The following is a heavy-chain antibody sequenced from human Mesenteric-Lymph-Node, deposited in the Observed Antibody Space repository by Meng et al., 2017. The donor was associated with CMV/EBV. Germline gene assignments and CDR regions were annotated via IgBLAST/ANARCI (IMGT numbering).Heavy chain of an antibody. CDR3: AREGCSGAGCNDDY. J-gene: IGHJ4*02. Sequence: GESLKISCAASGFTFDDYGMTWVRQAPGKGLEWVANIKQDGSERYYVDSVKGRFTISRDNAKNSLYLQMNSLTAEDTAVYYCAREGCSGAGCNDDYWGQGTLVTVSS. CDR2: IKQDGSER. D-gene: IGHD2-2*01. CDR1: GFTFDDYG. V-gene: IGHV3-7*01.